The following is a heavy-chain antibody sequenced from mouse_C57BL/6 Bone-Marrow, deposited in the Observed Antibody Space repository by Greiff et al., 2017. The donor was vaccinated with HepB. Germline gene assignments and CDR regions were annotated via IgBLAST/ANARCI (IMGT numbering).Heavy chain of an antibody. D-gene: IGHD2-4*01. CDR3: AREEDYYDYAWFAY. Sequence: QVQLKEPGAELVKPGASVKLSCKASGYTFTSYWMHWVKQRPGRGLEWIGRIDPNSGGTKYNEKFKSKATLTVDKPSSTAYMQLSSLTSEDSAVYYCAREEDYYDYAWFAYWGQGTLVTVSA. J-gene: IGHJ3*01. CDR1: GYTFTSYW. V-gene: IGHV1-72*01. CDR2: IDPNSGGT.